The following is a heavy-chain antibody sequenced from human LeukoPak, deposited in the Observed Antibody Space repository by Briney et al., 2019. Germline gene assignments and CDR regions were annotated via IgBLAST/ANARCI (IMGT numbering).Heavy chain of an antibody. J-gene: IGHJ4*02. CDR1: GGTFSSYA. V-gene: IGHV1-69*04. Sequence: VASVKVSCKASGGTFSSYAISWVRQAPGQGLEWMGRIIPILGIANYAQKFQGRVTITADKSTSTAYMELSSLRSEDTAVYYCARDGAVYYFDYWGQGTLVTVFS. CDR2: IIPILGIA. CDR3: ARDGAVYYFDY.